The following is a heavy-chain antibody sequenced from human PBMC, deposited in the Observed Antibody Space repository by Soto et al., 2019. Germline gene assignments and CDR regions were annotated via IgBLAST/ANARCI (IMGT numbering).Heavy chain of an antibody. V-gene: IGHV4-30-2*01. J-gene: IGHJ5*02. CDR2: IYPSGGT. Sequence: QLHLQESGSGLVKPSQTLSLTCTVSGGSISSAPYSWSWIRHPPGKGLEWIGYIYPSGGTYYNPSLKSRLTMSVDTSKSQFSLKLSSVTAAVTAVYFCVRGRSYSRSLFWFEPCGQGTLVTVSS. CDR3: VRGRSYSRSLFWFEP. D-gene: IGHD6-6*01. CDR1: GGSISSAPYS.